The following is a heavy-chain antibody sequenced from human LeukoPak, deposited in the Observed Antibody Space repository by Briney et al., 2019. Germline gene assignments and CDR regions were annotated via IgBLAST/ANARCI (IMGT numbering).Heavy chain of an antibody. D-gene: IGHD1-26*01. V-gene: IGHV3-23*01. J-gene: IGHJ4*02. CDR3: AKDLGWELPAEAY. CDR2: IYGSGVSI. Sequence: GGSLRLSCVASGFTFEKYVMNWVRQAPGKGLEWLATIYGSGVSISYADSVKGRFTITRDNSNNTLYLQMNSLRAEDTAMYFCAKDLGWELPAEAYWGQGILVTVSS. CDR1: GFTFEKYV.